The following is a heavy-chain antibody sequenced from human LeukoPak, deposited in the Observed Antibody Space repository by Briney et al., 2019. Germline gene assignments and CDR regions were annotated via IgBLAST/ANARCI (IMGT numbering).Heavy chain of an antibody. CDR3: ARGRYTIFGVVSDFDH. CDR2: INHGGST. V-gene: IGHV4-34*01. CDR1: GFTFSDYY. J-gene: IGHJ4*02. D-gene: IGHD3-3*01. Sequence: GSLRLSCAASGFTFSDYYMSWIRQPPGRGLEWIGDINHGGSTNYNPSLKSRLTISVDTSKNQFSLKLNSVTAADTAVYYCARGRYTIFGVVSDFDHWGQGTLVTVSS.